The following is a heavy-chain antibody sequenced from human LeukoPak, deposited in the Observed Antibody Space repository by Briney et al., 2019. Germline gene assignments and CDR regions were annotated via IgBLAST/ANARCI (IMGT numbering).Heavy chain of an antibody. CDR3: ARDYMLVVPAAKIETDY. D-gene: IGHD2-2*01. CDR1: GYTFTSYA. V-gene: IGHV1-3*01. Sequence: ASVKVSCKASGYTFTSYAMHWVRQAPGQRLEWMAWINGGNGNTKYSQKFQGRVTITRDTSASTVYMELSSLRSEDTAVYYCARDYMLVVPAAKIETDYWGQGTLVTVSS. CDR2: INGGNGNT. J-gene: IGHJ4*02.